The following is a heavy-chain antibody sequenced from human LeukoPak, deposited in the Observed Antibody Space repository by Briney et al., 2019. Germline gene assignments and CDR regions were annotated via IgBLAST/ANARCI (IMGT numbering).Heavy chain of an antibody. J-gene: IGHJ3*02. Sequence: SETLSLTCAVYGGSFSGYYWSWIRQPPGKGLGWIGEINHSGSTNYNPSLKSRVTISVDTSKNQFSLKLSSVTAADTAVYYCARGGIVGATTGDAFDIWGQGTMVTVSS. CDR1: GGSFSGYY. V-gene: IGHV4-34*01. CDR3: ARGGIVGATTGDAFDI. CDR2: INHSGST. D-gene: IGHD1-26*01.